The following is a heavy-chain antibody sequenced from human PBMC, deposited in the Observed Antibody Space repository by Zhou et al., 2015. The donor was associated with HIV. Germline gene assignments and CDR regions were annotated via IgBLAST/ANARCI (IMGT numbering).Heavy chain of an antibody. J-gene: IGHJ6*01. V-gene: IGHV1-46*01. CDR3: ARGPPPNNYFVVVYRLPYRSDV. D-gene: IGHD2/OR15-2a*01. CDR2: TNLNDNRT. Sequence: QVQLLQSGAEVKKPGASVKISCKASGYTFTSYYIQWVRQAPGQGLEWMAITNLNDNRTYSAEKFQGRITMTRDTSTSTLYMGLSSLTSEDTAVYYCARGPPPNNYFVVVYRLPYRSDVW. CDR1: GYTFTSYY.